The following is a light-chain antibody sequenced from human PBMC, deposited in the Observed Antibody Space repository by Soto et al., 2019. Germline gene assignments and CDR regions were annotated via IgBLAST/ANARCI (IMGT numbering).Light chain of an antibody. CDR1: SSDVGGYNY. Sequence: ALTQPASVSGSPGQSITISCTGTSSDVGGYNYVSWYQQHPGKAPKLMIYDVSNRPSGVSNRFSGSKSGNTASLTISGLQAEDEADYYCSSYTSSTTRVSGTGTKVTVL. CDR2: DVS. J-gene: IGLJ1*01. CDR3: SSYTSSTTRV. V-gene: IGLV2-14*01.